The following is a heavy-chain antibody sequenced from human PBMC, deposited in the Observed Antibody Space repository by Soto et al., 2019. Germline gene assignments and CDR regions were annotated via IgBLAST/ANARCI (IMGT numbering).Heavy chain of an antibody. CDR1: VGSITGVGYY. J-gene: IGHJ5*02. Sequence: VRLQESGPELVKPSQTLSLPCTVPVGSITGVGYYWRWIRQPPGKGLEWIGYIYYSGSTYYNPSLKSRGTMSVDTSKNQFSLKLSSVTAADTAVYYCARSVFPWGQGTLVTVSS. V-gene: IGHV4-31*03. CDR3: ARSVFP. CDR2: IYYSGST.